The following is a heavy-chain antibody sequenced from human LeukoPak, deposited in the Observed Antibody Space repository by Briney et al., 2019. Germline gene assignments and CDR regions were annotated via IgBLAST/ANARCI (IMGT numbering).Heavy chain of an antibody. CDR1: GFTFSSYA. Sequence: GGSLRLSCAASGFTFSSYATHWVRQAPGKGLEWVAVISYDGINTKYGDSVKGRFTISRDNSKNTVSLQMNSLRADDTAVYYCARGFSGYYGEVLPGGHADGMDVWGQGTTVTVSS. V-gene: IGHV3-30-3*01. D-gene: IGHD4-17*01. J-gene: IGHJ6*02. CDR2: ISYDGINT. CDR3: ARGFSGYYGEVLPGGHADGMDV.